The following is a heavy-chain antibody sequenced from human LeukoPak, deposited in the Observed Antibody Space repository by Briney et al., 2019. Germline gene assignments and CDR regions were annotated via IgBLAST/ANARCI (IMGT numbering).Heavy chain of an antibody. CDR2: MNPNSGNT. J-gene: IGHJ5*02. Sequence: ASVKVSCKASGGTFSSYTINWVRQATGQGLEWMGWMNPNSGNTGYAQKFQGRVTMTRNTSISTAYMELSSLRSEDTAVYYCARGYCSSTSCFFDPWGQGTLVTVSS. CDR1: GGTFSSYT. V-gene: IGHV1-8*02. D-gene: IGHD2-2*01. CDR3: ARGYCSSTSCFFDP.